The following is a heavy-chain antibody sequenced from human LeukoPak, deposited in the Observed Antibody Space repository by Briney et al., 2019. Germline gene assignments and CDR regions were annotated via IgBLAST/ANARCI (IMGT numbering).Heavy chain of an antibody. Sequence: GESLKISCKGSGYSFTYYWIGWVRQMPGKGLEWMGIIYPGDSDTRYSPSFQGQVTISADKSLSTAHLQWSSLKASDSAMYYCARRRGDYVFDYWGQGTLVTVSS. V-gene: IGHV5-51*01. CDR3: ARRRGDYVFDY. D-gene: IGHD4-17*01. CDR2: IYPGDSDT. J-gene: IGHJ4*02. CDR1: GYSFTYYW.